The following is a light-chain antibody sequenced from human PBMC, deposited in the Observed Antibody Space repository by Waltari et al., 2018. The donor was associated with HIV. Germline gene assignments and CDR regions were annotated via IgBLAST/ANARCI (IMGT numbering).Light chain of an antibody. V-gene: IGKV1-33*01. CDR3: QQYGGSPLYT. CDR2: NTS. J-gene: IGKJ2*01. Sequence: QMTQSPSSLSASLGGRVSISCLATEKRAAYLNWYQYRAGGTPTLLIYNTSQRQPGVSARFTGSGSGTHFTLTISRLEPDDFAVYYCQQYGGSPLYTFGQGTKLEIK. CDR1: EKRAAY.